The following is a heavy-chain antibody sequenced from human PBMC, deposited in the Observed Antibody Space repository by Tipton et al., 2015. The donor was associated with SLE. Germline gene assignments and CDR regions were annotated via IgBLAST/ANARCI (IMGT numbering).Heavy chain of an antibody. D-gene: IGHD2-21*01. CDR2: IDYSGST. J-gene: IGHJ5*02. V-gene: IGHV4-59*01. CDR3: ARGAVLIQDNSWFDP. CDR1: GGSISSYY. Sequence: LRLSCTVSGGSISSYYWSWIRQPPGKGLEWIGYIDYSGSTNYNPSLKSRVTISVDTSKNQFSLKLSSVTAADTAVYYCARGAVLIQDNSWFDPWGQGTLVTVSS.